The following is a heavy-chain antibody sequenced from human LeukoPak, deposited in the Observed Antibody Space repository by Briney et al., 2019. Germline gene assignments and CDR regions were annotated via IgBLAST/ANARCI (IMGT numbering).Heavy chain of an antibody. Sequence: SETLSLTCTVSGYSISSGYYWGWIRQPPGKGLEWIGSIYHSGSTYYNPSLKSRVTISVDTSKNQFSLKLSSVTAADTAVYYCARDARYGDYGGYYFDYWGQGTLVTVSS. CDR3: ARDARYGDYGGYYFDY. J-gene: IGHJ4*02. CDR1: GYSISSGYY. V-gene: IGHV4-38-2*02. D-gene: IGHD4-17*01. CDR2: IYHSGST.